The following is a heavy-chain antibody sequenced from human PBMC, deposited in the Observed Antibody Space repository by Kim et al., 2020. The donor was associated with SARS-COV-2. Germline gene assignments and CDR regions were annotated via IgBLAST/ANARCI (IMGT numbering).Heavy chain of an antibody. D-gene: IGHD4-17*01. V-gene: IGHV3-33*01. Sequence: GGSLRLSCAASGFTFSSYGMHWVRQAPGKGLEWVVVIWYDGSNKYYADSVKGRFTISRDNSKNTLYLQMNSLRAEDTAVYYCARDMTTVEYYFDYWGQGTLVTVSS. J-gene: IGHJ4*02. CDR3: ARDMTTVEYYFDY. CDR2: IWYDGSNK. CDR1: GFTFSSYG.